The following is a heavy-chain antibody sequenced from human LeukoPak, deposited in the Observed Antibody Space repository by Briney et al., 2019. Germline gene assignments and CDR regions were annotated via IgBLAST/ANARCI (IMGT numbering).Heavy chain of an antibody. D-gene: IGHD5/OR15-5a*01. CDR3: ARSTIDNWFDP. Sequence: PGGSLRLSCAASGFTFSSYGMHWVRQAPGKGLEWVAVIWYDGSNKYYADSVKGRFTISRDNSKNTLYLQMNSLRAEDTAVYYCARSTIDNWFDPWGQGTLVTVSS. CDR1: GFTFSSYG. V-gene: IGHV3-33*01. CDR2: IWYDGSNK. J-gene: IGHJ5*02.